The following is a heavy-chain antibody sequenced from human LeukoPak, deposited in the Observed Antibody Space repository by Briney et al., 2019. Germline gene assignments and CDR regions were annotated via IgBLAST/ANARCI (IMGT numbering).Heavy chain of an antibody. D-gene: IGHD5-18*01. Sequence: GGSLRLSCAASGFTLSRYWMHWVRQAPGKGLVWVSRINNDGSSTVYADSVKGRFTISRDNAKNTVYLQMNSLRVEDTAVYCCARGEPNYSYFKWGQGTLVTVSS. CDR3: ARGEPNYSYFK. V-gene: IGHV3-74*01. CDR2: INNDGSST. CDR1: GFTLSRYW. J-gene: IGHJ4*02.